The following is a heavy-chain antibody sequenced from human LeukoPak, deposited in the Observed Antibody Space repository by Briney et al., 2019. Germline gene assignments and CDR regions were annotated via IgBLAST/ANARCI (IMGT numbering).Heavy chain of an antibody. CDR3: ARGKVGYSYFDY. CDR2: ISSSSGYI. Sequence: GGSLRLSCAASGFAFSTYSMNWVRQAPGKGLEWVSSISSSSGYIHYADSVKGRFTISRDNAKNSLYLQMNSLRDTDTAVYYCARGKVGYSYFDYWGQGTLVTVSS. V-gene: IGHV3-21*01. CDR1: GFAFSTYS. D-gene: IGHD5-18*01. J-gene: IGHJ4*02.